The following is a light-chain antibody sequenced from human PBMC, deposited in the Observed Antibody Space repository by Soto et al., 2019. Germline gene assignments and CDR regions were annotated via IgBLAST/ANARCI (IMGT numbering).Light chain of an antibody. CDR3: QQRSSWLSYT. V-gene: IGKV3-11*01. Sequence: EIVLTQSPATLSLSPGERATLSCRAIQTVDNNLAWYQQRPGQAPRLLIYDASTRAPGIPARFSGSGSGTDFTLTINSLEPEDFAVYFCQQRSSWLSYTFGQGTRLEIK. J-gene: IGKJ5*01. CDR1: QTVDNN. CDR2: DAS.